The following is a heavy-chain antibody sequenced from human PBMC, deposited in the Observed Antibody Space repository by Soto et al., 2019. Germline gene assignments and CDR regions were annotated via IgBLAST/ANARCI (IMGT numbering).Heavy chain of an antibody. J-gene: IGHJ4*02. Sequence: EVQLVESGGSLVQPGGSLRLSCAASGFTVSSYYMCWVSQAPGKRLEWVSVIYSAGSADFADSVKGRFTISRDNSKNTLYLQMSSLRAEDTAVYYCARVPSSSYHYFDYWGQGTLVTVSS. V-gene: IGHV3-66*01. D-gene: IGHD6-13*01. CDR1: GFTVSSYY. CDR2: IYSAGSA. CDR3: ARVPSSSYHYFDY.